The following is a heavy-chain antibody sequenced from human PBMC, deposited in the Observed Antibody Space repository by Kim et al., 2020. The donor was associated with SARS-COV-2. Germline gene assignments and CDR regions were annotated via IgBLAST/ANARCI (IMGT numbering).Heavy chain of an antibody. CDR2: IDPNSGGI. CDR1: GYTFSDYY. V-gene: IGHV1-2*06. D-gene: IGHD3-3*01. J-gene: IGHJ3*01. Sequence: ASVKVSCKASGYTFSDYYIHWVRQAPGEGLEWLGRIDPNSGGIKSAQKFEGRFTITMDTSISTAYLELDRLRVDDTAKYYCASGPRPVLRFFEWSNDAFD. CDR3: ASGPRPVLRFFEWSNDAFD.